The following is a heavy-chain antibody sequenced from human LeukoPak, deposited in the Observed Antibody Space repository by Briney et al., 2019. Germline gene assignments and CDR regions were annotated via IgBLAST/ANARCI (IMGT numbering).Heavy chain of an antibody. CDR2: IRPKIEGGTA. V-gene: IGHV3-15*07. CDR1: SFTFTYAW. Sequence: GGSLRLSCAVSSFTFTYAWMGWVRQAPGKGPEWVGRIRPKIEGGTADYAAPVKGRFTMSRDDSKNMVYLQMNSLKTEDTAVYYCTTESHQEESLGFDYWGQGTLVTVSS. J-gene: IGHJ4*02. CDR3: TTESHQEESLGFDY. D-gene: IGHD3-16*01.